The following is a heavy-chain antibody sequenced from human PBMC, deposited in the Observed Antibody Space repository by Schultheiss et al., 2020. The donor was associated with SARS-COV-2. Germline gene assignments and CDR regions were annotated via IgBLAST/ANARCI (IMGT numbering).Heavy chain of an antibody. J-gene: IGHJ4*02. D-gene: IGHD2-21*01. CDR1: GGSISSYY. Sequence: SETLSLTCTVSGGSISSYYWSWIRQPPGKGLEWIGYIYYSGSTNYNPSLKSRVTMSVDTSKNQFSLKLRSVTAADTAVYYCARRGLLWWAVAFDYWGQGTLVTVSS. CDR2: IYYSGST. CDR3: ARRGLLWWAVAFDY. V-gene: IGHV4-59*12.